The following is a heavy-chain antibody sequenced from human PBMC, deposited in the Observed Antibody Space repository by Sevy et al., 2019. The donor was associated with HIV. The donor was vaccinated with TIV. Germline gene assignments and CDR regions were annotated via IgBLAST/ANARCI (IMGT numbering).Heavy chain of an antibody. J-gene: IGHJ6*03. D-gene: IGHD5-12*01. CDR3: TTPLPVEMATIGYYYYMDV. Sequence: GGSLRLSCAASGFTFSNAWMSWVRQAPGKGLEWVGRIKSKTDGGTTDYAAPLKGRFTISRDDSKNTLYLQMNSLKTEDTAVYYCTTPLPVEMATIGYYYYMDVWGKGTTVTVSS. V-gene: IGHV3-15*01. CDR2: IKSKTDGGTT. CDR1: GFTFSNAW.